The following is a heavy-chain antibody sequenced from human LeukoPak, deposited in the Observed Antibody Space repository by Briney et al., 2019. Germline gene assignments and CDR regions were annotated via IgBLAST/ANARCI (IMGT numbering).Heavy chain of an antibody. CDR1: GFTFSSYA. Sequence: PGGSLRLSCAASGFTFSSYAMHWARQAPGKGLEWVAVISYDGSNKYYADSVKGRFTISRDNSKNTLYLQMNSLRAEDTAVYYCAGRAAYRDFDYWGQGTLVTVSS. J-gene: IGHJ4*02. V-gene: IGHV3-30-3*01. CDR3: AGRAAYRDFDY. D-gene: IGHD2-15*01. CDR2: ISYDGSNK.